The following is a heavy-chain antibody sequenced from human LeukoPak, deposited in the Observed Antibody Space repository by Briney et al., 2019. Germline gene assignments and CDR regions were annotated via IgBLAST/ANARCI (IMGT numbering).Heavy chain of an antibody. CDR3: ARWSGSVTARNYYYYMDV. D-gene: IGHD6-6*01. CDR1: GGSISSYY. CDR2: IYYSGST. J-gene: IGHJ6*03. V-gene: IGHV4-59*08. Sequence: TSETLSLTCTVSGGSISSYYWSWIRQPPGKGLEWIGYIYYSGSTNYNPSLRTRVTISVDASRNQFSLNLSSVTAADTAVYYCARWSGSVTARNYYYYMDVWGEGTTVTVSS.